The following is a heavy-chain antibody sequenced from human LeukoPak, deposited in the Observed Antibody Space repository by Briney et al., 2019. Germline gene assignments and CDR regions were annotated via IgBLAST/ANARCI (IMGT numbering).Heavy chain of an antibody. J-gene: IGHJ6*03. CDR3: RGCARQGPAAPPPYYYYYMDV. D-gene: IGHD2-2*01. CDR2: INHSGST. Sequence: PSETLSLTCAVYGGSFSGYYWSWIRQPPGKGLEWIGEINHSGSTNYNPFLKSRVTISVDTSKNQFSLKLSSVTAADTAVYYRRGCARQGPAAPPPYYYYYMDVWGKGTTVTVSS. CDR1: GGSFSGYY. V-gene: IGHV4-34*01.